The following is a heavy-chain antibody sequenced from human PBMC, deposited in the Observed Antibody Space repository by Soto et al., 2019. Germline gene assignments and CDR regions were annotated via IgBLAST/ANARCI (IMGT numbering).Heavy chain of an antibody. CDR3: ARDVGSSHGPGHPHYFDY. Sequence: SETLSLTCTVSGGSIISGGYYWSLIRQHPGKGLEWIGYIYYNGSTYYNPSLKSRVTISVDTSKNQFSLKLSSVTAADTAVYYCARDVGSSHGPGHPHYFDYWGQGTLVTVSS. D-gene: IGHD2-2*01. J-gene: IGHJ4*02. V-gene: IGHV4-31*02. CDR2: IYYNGST. CDR1: GGSIISGGYY.